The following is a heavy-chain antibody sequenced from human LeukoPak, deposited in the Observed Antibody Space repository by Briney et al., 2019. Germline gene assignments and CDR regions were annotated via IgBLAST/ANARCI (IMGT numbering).Heavy chain of an antibody. V-gene: IGHV4-34*01. D-gene: IGHD6-19*01. CDR2: INHSGST. CDR3: ASDPGIAVAGPPLD. Sequence: SETLSLTCAVYGGSFSGYYWSWIRQPPGKGLEWTGEINHSGSTNYNPSLKSRVTISVDTSKNQFSLKLSSVTAADTAVYYCASDPGIAVAGPPLDWGQGTLVTVSS. J-gene: IGHJ4*02. CDR1: GGSFSGYY.